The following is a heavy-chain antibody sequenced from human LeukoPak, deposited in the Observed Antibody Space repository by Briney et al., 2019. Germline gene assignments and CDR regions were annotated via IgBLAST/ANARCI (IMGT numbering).Heavy chain of an antibody. CDR3: ASTNEWELLMVPSPHMDA. Sequence: SETLSLTCTVSGGSISSYYWSWIRQPPGKGLEWIGSIYHSGSTYYNPSLKSRVTISVDTSKNQFSLKLSSVTAADTAVYYCASTNEWELLMVPSPHMDAWGKGTTVTISS. CDR2: IYHSGST. J-gene: IGHJ6*03. CDR1: GGSISSYY. V-gene: IGHV4-59*04. D-gene: IGHD1-26*01.